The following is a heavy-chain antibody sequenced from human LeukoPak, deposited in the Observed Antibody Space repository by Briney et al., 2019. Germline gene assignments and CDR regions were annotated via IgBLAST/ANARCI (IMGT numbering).Heavy chain of an antibody. Sequence: SVKVSCKASGGTFSSYAISWVRQAPGQGLEWMGRIIPILGIANYAQKFQGRVTITADKSTSTAYMELSSLRSEDTAVYYCASPQEFGSIFPHWGQGTLVTVSS. CDR1: GGTFSSYA. J-gene: IGHJ4*02. V-gene: IGHV1-69*04. CDR2: IIPILGIA. CDR3: ASPQEFGSIFPH. D-gene: IGHD3-10*01.